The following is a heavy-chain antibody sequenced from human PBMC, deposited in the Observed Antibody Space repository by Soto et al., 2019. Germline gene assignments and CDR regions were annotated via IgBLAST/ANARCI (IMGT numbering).Heavy chain of an antibody. V-gene: IGHV3-48*02. J-gene: IGHJ4*02. CDR3: ARSSRKRDYDFWSGYYATFDY. CDR2: ISSSSSTI. Sequence: SGGSLRLSCAASGFTFSSYSMNWVRQAPGKGLEWVSYISSSSSTIYYADSVKGRFTISRDNAKNSLYLQMNSLRDEDTAVYYCARSSRKRDYDFWSGYYATFDYWGQGTLVTVSS. D-gene: IGHD3-3*01. CDR1: GFTFSSYS.